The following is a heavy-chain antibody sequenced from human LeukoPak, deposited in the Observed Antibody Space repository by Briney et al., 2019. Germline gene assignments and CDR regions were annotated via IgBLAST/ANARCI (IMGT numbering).Heavy chain of an antibody. CDR3: ARELPSTYYFDY. CDR2: INPSDGGA. CDR1: GYSFTTYF. V-gene: IGHV1-46*01. D-gene: IGHD2-21*01. J-gene: IGHJ4*02. Sequence: ASVKISCKASGYSFTTYFIHWMRQAPGQGLEWMGRINPSDGGAMYTQKFQGRVTMTRDTSTTTFYMELSSLTSEDAAIYYCARELPSTYYFDYWGQRTLVAVSS.